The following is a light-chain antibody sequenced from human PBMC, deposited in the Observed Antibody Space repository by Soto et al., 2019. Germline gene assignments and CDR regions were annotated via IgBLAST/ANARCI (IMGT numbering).Light chain of an antibody. Sequence: DIQMTQSPSSVSASVGDRVTITCRASQGISSWLAWYQQKPGTAPNLLISAASSLQSGVPSRFSGSGYRTDFTLIVSNLQPEDFAIYYCQQANSFPLTFGGGTKVEIK. J-gene: IGKJ4*01. V-gene: IGKV1-12*01. CDR3: QQANSFPLT. CDR2: AAS. CDR1: QGISSW.